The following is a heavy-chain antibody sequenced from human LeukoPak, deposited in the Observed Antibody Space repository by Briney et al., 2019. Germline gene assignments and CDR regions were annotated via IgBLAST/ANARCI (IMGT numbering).Heavy chain of an antibody. CDR1: GSTFSNYA. CDR3: ARRGDNWGPFDY. Sequence: AGGSLRLSCAASGSTFSNYAMNWVRQAPGKGLEWVSTISGSGGSTYYADSVKGRFTISRDNSKNTLYLQMNSLRAEDTALYYCARRGDNWGPFDYWGQGTLVTVSS. CDR2: ISGSGGST. V-gene: IGHV3-23*01. J-gene: IGHJ4*02. D-gene: IGHD7-27*01.